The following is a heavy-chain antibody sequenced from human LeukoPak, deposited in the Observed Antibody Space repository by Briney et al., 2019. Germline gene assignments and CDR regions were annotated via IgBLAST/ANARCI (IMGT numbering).Heavy chain of an antibody. Sequence: SETLSLTCTVSGGSISSYYWSWIRQPAGKGLEWIGRIYTSGSTNYNPSLKSRVTMSVDTSKNQFSLKLSSVTAADTAVYYCAREEITIFGVASDAFDIWGQGTMVTVSS. V-gene: IGHV4-4*07. CDR3: AREEITIFGVASDAFDI. CDR1: GGSISSYY. D-gene: IGHD3-3*01. CDR2: IYTSGST. J-gene: IGHJ3*02.